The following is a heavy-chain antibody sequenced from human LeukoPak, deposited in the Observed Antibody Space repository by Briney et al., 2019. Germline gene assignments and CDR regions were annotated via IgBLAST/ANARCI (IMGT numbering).Heavy chain of an antibody. CDR2: ISYDGSNK. CDR1: GFTFSSYA. V-gene: IGHV3-30-3*01. Sequence: GGSLRLSCAASGFTFSSYAMHWVRQAPGKGLEWVAVISYDGSNKYYADSVKGRFTISRDNSKNTLYLQMNSLRAEDTAVYYCARPASIAAAGYGMDVWGQGTTVTVSS. D-gene: IGHD6-13*01. CDR3: ARPASIAAAGYGMDV. J-gene: IGHJ6*02.